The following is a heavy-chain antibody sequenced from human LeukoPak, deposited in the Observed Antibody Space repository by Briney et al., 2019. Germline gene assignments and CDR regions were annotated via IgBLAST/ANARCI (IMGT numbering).Heavy chain of an antibody. CDR2: IYYSGST. J-gene: IGHJ4*02. Sequence: SETLSLTCTVSGGSISSYYWSWIRQPPGKGLEWIGYIYYSGSTNYNPSLESRVTISVDTSKNQFSLKLSSVTAADTAVYYCARAFGEFPNWDYWGQGTLVTVSS. CDR1: GGSISSYY. CDR3: ARAFGEFPNWDY. D-gene: IGHD3-10*01. V-gene: IGHV4-59*01.